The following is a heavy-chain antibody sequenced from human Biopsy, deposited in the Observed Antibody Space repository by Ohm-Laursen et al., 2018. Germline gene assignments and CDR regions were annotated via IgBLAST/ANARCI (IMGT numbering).Heavy chain of an antibody. Sequence: SDTLSLTWTVSRDSISNYYWTWIRQPPGKGLEWIASIYYSGTTNKNPSLKSRVTISVDTSKRQFYLELSSVTAADTAIYYCARVRGGFLEWFDYWGQGTLITVSS. CDR3: ARVRGGFLEWFDY. J-gene: IGHJ5*01. D-gene: IGHD3-3*01. CDR2: IYYSGTT. CDR1: RDSISNYY. V-gene: IGHV4-59*07.